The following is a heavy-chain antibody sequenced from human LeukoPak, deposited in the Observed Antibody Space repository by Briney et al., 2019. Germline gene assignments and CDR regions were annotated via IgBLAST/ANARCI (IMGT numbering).Heavy chain of an antibody. Sequence: GASVKVSCKASGYTFTGYYMHWVRQAPGQGLEWMGRINPNSGGTNYAQKFQGRVTMTRDTSISTAYMELSRLRSDDTAVYYCASKGSYSTNTAKYYYYYYYMDVWGKGTTVTVSS. D-gene: IGHD1-26*01. J-gene: IGHJ6*03. CDR3: ASKGSYSTNTAKYYYYYYYMDV. V-gene: IGHV1-2*06. CDR1: GYTFTGYY. CDR2: INPNSGGT.